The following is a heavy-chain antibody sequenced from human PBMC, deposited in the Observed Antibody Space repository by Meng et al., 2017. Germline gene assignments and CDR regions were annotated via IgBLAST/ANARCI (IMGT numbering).Heavy chain of an antibody. CDR2: IYTSGST. D-gene: IGHD6-13*01. Sequence: LRLSCTVSGGSISSGSYYWSWIRQPAGKGLEWIGRIYTSGSTNYNPSLKRRVTISVDTSKNQFSLKLSSVTAADTAVYYCARGRIAAAGTLGFDPWGQGTLVTVSS. CDR1: GGSISSGSYY. CDR3: ARGRIAAAGTLGFDP. V-gene: IGHV4-61*02. J-gene: IGHJ5*02.